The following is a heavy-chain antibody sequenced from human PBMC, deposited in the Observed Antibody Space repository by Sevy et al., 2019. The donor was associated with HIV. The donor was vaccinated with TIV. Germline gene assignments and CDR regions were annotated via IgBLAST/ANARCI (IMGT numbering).Heavy chain of an antibody. CDR3: ARMNTMVRGVINNDAFDI. CDR2: IYPGDSDT. J-gene: IGHJ3*02. CDR1: GYSFTSYW. D-gene: IGHD3-10*01. Sequence: GESLKISCKGSGYSFTSYWIGWVRQMPGKGLEWMEIIYPGDSDTRYSPSFQGQVTISADKSISTAYLQWSSLKASDTAMYYCARMNTMVRGVINNDAFDIWGLGTMVTVSS. V-gene: IGHV5-51*01.